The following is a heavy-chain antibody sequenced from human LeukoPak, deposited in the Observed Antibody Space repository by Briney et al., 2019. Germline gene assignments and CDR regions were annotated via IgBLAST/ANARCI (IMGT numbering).Heavy chain of an antibody. CDR3: ARGNPHYYSSSPNHDY. Sequence: VASVKVSCKASGYTFTSYYMHWVRQAPGQGLEWMGIINPSGGSTSYAQKFQGRVTMTRDTSTSTVYMELSSLRSEDTAVYYCARGNPHYYSSSPNHDYWGQGTLVTVSS. V-gene: IGHV1-46*01. CDR2: INPSGGST. D-gene: IGHD6-13*01. CDR1: GYTFTSYY. J-gene: IGHJ4*02.